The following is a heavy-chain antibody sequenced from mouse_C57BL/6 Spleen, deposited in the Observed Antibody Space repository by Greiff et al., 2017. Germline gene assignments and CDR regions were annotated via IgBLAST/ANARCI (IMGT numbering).Heavy chain of an antibody. J-gene: IGHJ2*01. V-gene: IGHV1-7*01. CDR1: GYTFTSYW. CDR3: ATNYYSNYVSFDY. D-gene: IGHD2-5*01. Sequence: QVQLKESGAELAKPGASVKLSCKASGYTFTSYWMHWVKQRPGQGLEWIGYINPSSGYTKYNQKFKDKATLTADKSSSTAYMQLSSLTSEDSAVYYCATNYYSNYVSFDYWGQGTTLTVSS. CDR2: INPSSGYT.